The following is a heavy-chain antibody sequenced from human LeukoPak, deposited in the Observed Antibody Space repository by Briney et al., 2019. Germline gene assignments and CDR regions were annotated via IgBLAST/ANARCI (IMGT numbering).Heavy chain of an antibody. CDR2: ISSNGGTT. V-gene: IGHV3-64D*06. CDR3: VGYASGSYKVDY. CDR1: RFTFNTYA. Sequence: GGSLRLSCSASRFTFNTYAMHWVRQAPGKGLEYVSAISSNGGTTNYAGSVRGRFTISRNNSKNTLYLQLSALRAEDTALYYCVGYASGSYKVDYWSQGTLVIVSS. D-gene: IGHD3-10*01. J-gene: IGHJ4*02.